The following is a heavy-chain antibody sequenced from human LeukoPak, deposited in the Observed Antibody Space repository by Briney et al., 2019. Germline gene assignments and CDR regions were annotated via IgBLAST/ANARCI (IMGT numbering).Heavy chain of an antibody. Sequence: SGGTLRLSCAASGFTFSSYEMNWVRQAPGKGLEWVSYISSSGSTIYYADSVKGRFTISRDNAKNSLYLQMNSLRAEDTAVYYCSCELGFDYWGEGTLVTVSS. CDR3: SCELGFDY. J-gene: IGHJ4*02. CDR1: GFTFSSYE. V-gene: IGHV3-48*03. D-gene: IGHD7-27*01. CDR2: ISSSGSTI.